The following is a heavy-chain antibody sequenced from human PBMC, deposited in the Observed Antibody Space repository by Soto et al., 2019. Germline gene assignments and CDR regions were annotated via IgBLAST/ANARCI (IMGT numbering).Heavy chain of an antibody. D-gene: IGHD3-10*01. CDR1: GFSFEDYG. CDR2: ISWNSRNI. Sequence: GGSLRLSCAASGFSFEDYGMHWVRQAPGKGLEWVSSISWNSRNIAYADSVKCRFTVSRDNAKNSLYLQMNSLRPEDTALYYCAKDIARYQLVLITEGMDVWGQGTTVTVSS. V-gene: IGHV3-9*01. CDR3: AKDIARYQLVLITEGMDV. J-gene: IGHJ6*02.